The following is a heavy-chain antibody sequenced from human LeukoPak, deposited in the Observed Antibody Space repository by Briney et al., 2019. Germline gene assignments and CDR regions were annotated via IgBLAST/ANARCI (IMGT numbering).Heavy chain of an antibody. CDR3: ARDVGFLEWFEQFDY. CDR2: IYHSGST. J-gene: IGHJ4*02. V-gene: IGHV4-38-2*02. Sequence: SETLSLTCSVSRYPISSGHYAGWLRKPPGKGLEWIGSIYHSGSTYYNPSLKSRVTISVDTSKNQFSLKLSSVTAADTAVYYCARDVGFLEWFEQFDYWGQGTLVTVSS. CDR1: RYPISSGHY. D-gene: IGHD3-3*02.